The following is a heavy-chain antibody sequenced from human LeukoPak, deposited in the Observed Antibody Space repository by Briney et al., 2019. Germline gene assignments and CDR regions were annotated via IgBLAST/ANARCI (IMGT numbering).Heavy chain of an antibody. CDR1: GGSISSGGYY. J-gene: IGHJ6*03. Sequence: SETLSLTCTVSGGSISSGGYYWSWIRQHPGKGLEWTGYIYKSGSTYYNPSLKSRVTMSRDTSKNQFSLKLRSVTAADTAVYYCARGAPTVVPAATSNYYMDVWGKGTTVTVSS. D-gene: IGHD2-2*01. CDR3: ARGAPTVVPAATSNYYMDV. V-gene: IGHV4-31*03. CDR2: IYKSGST.